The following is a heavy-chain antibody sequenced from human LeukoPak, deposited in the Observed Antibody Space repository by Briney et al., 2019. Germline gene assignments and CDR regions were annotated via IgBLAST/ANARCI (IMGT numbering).Heavy chain of an antibody. Sequence: GGSLRLSCAASGFTFSSYAMHWVRQAPGKGLEWVAFIRYDGSKKYYADSVKGRFTISRDNSKNTLYLQMNSLRAEDTAVYYCARGLWFFDYWGQGTLVTVSS. CDR3: ARGLWFFDY. CDR2: IRYDGSKK. CDR1: GFTFSSYA. J-gene: IGHJ4*02. D-gene: IGHD5-18*01. V-gene: IGHV3-30*02.